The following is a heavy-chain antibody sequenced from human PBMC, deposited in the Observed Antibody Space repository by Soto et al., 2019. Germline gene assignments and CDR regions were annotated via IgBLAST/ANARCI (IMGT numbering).Heavy chain of an antibody. CDR2: IYSGGST. J-gene: IGHJ6*02. D-gene: IGHD6-19*01. Sequence: QLGGSLRLSCAASGFTVSSNYMSWVRQAPGKGLEWVSVIYSGGSTYYADSVKGRFTISRDNSKNTLYLQMNSLRAEDTAVYYCASTYSSGWYLTGNYYYYGMDVWGQGTTVTVSS. V-gene: IGHV3-53*01. CDR1: GFTVSSNY. CDR3: ASTYSSGWYLTGNYYYYGMDV.